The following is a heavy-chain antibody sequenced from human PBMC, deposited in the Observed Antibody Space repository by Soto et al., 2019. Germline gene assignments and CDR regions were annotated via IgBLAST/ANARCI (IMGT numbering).Heavy chain of an antibody. V-gene: IGHV3-53*01. CDR1: GSTVSSSH. CDR2: IYSGGSS. CDR3: ARLGPYGSESYSFRYNRFDP. D-gene: IGHD3-10*01. J-gene: IGHJ5*02. Sequence: HPGGSLRLSCTTSGSTVSSSHMTWVRQAPGKGLEWVSVIYSGGSSYYAVSVQGRFTISRDNSKNTVYLQMNSLRGEDTAMYYCARLGPYGSESYSFRYNRFDPWGQGT.